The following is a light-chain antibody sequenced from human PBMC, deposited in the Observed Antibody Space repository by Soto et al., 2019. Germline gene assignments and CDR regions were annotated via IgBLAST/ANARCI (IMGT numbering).Light chain of an antibody. CDR3: QQYGPMYT. CDR2: GAS. J-gene: IGKJ2*01. V-gene: IGKV3-20*01. Sequence: EIVLTQSPGTLSLSAGERATLSCRASQSVSSNYLAWYQQKPGRAPRLLIYGASIRATDIPDRFSGSGSGTDFTLTISRLEPEDFAVYYCQQYGPMYTFGQGTKLEIK. CDR1: QSVSSNY.